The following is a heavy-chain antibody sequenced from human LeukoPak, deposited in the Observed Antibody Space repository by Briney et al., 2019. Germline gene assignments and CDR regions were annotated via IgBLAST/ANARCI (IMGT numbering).Heavy chain of an antibody. J-gene: IGHJ4*02. CDR3: AKDFGSTLYQDY. CDR2: ISYDGSNK. CDR1: GFTFSTYG. Sequence: GGSLRLSCAASGFTFSTYGMHWVRHAPGKGLEWVAVISYDGSNKYYADSVKGRFTISRDNSKNTLYLQMNSLRAEDTAVYYCAKDFGSTLYQDYWGQGTLVTVSS. D-gene: IGHD3-16*02. V-gene: IGHV3-30*18.